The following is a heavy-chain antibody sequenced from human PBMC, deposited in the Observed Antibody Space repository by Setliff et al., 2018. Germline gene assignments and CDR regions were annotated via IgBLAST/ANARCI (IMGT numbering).Heavy chain of an antibody. Sequence: PGVSLRLSCAASGFIFSFHSMNWVRQAPGKGLEWVSHINRDGSNIRYADSVKGRFTISRDIAKNTLYLQINSLRAEDTAVYYCARAFGGNSDAFDIWGQGTMVTVSS. CDR2: INRDGSNI. J-gene: IGHJ3*02. D-gene: IGHD2-21*02. CDR1: GFIFSFHS. CDR3: ARAFGGNSDAFDI. V-gene: IGHV3-74*01.